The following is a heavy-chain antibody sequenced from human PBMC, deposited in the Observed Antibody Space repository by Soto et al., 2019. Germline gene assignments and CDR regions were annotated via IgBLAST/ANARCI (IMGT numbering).Heavy chain of an antibody. Sequence: SVKVSCKASGGTFSSYTISWVRQAPGQGLEWMGRIIPILGIANYAQKFQGRVTITADKSTSTAYMELSSLRSEDTAVYYCAILVREYSGHDAFDYWGQGTLVTVSS. J-gene: IGHJ4*02. D-gene: IGHD5-12*01. CDR3: AILVREYSGHDAFDY. CDR2: IIPILGIA. V-gene: IGHV1-69*02. CDR1: GGTFSSYT.